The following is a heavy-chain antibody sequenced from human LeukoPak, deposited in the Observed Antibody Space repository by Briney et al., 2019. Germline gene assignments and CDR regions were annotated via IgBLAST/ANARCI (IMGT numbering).Heavy chain of an antibody. J-gene: IGHJ3*02. CDR1: GYTFTSYD. CDR2: MNPNSGNT. V-gene: IGHV1-8*01. D-gene: IGHD6-13*01. CDR3: ARGQYSSSWFRGAFDI. Sequence: ASVKVSCKASGYTFTSYDINWVRQATGQGLEWMGWMNPNSGNTGNAQKFQGRVTMTRNTSISTAYMELSSLRSEDTAVYYCARGQYSSSWFRGAFDIWGQGTMVTVSS.